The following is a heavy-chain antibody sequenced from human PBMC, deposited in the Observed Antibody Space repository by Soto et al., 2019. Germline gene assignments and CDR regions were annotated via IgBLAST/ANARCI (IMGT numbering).Heavy chain of an antibody. Sequence: TLSLTCAVYGGFVSSGSYYWSWIRQPPGKALEWLALIDWDDDKYYSTSLKTRLTISKDTSKNQVVLTMTNMDPVDTATYYCARILQHGYSSSFRYYYGMDVWGQGTTVTVSS. D-gene: IGHD6-6*01. CDR3: ARILQHGYSSSFRYYYGMDV. CDR2: IDWDDDK. J-gene: IGHJ6*02. CDR1: GGFVSSGSYY. V-gene: IGHV2-70*01.